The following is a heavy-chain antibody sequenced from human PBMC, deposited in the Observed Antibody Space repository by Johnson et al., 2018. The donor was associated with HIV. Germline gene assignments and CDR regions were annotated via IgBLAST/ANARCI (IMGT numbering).Heavy chain of an antibody. J-gene: IGHJ3*02. CDR1: GFTFSSYA. V-gene: IGHV3-30*04. CDR2: ISYDGGNK. CDR3: ARDPYGSGPYVAFDI. Sequence: VQLVESGGGVVQPGRSLRLSCAASGFTFSSYAMHWVRQAPGKGLEWVAVISYDGGNKYYADSVKGRFTISRDNSKNTLYLQMNSLRAEDTAVYYCARDPYGSGPYVAFDIWGHWTMVTVSS. D-gene: IGHD3-10*01.